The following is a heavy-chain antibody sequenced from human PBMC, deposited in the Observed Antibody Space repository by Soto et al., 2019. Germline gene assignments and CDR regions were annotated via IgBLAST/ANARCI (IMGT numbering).Heavy chain of an antibody. D-gene: IGHD3-10*01. CDR1: GASISSTSY. CDR3: ARQTGLVRGVIDS. Sequence: QLQLQESGPGLVKPSGTLSLTCTVSGASISSTSYWGWIRQPPGRGLEWIGAMYHRGNTYYTPSLKCRVNVYVDTSKNQISLRLTSVTAADTAVYHCARQTGLVRGVIDSWGQGTLATVS. CDR2: MYHRGNT. J-gene: IGHJ4*02. V-gene: IGHV4-39*01.